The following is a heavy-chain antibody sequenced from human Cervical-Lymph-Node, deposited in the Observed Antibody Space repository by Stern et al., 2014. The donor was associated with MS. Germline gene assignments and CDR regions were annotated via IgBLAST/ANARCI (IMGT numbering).Heavy chain of an antibody. Sequence: VQLVQSGAEVKKPGESLKISCKGAGYSFTANWIAWVRQMPGKGLEWRGIIYPGDSDTRYSPSFQGQFTISADKSISTAYLQWSSLKASDTAMYYCARDYGDYAFDYWGQGTLVTVSS. D-gene: IGHD4-17*01. CDR1: GYSFTANW. V-gene: IGHV5-51*01. J-gene: IGHJ4*02. CDR3: ARDYGDYAFDY. CDR2: IYPGDSDT.